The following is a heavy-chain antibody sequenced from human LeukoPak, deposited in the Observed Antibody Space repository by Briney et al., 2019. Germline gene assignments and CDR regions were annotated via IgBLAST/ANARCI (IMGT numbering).Heavy chain of an antibody. D-gene: IGHD2-2*01. Sequence: ASVKVSSKASGYTFTNYGISWVRQAPGQGLEWMAWISANNGETRYAQNLQGRVTITTDTSTSTAYMGLRSLRSDDTAVYYCARVPPSAHQLLSSDYWGQGTQVTVSS. J-gene: IGHJ4*02. V-gene: IGHV1-18*04. CDR3: ARVPPSAHQLLSSDY. CDR2: ISANNGET. CDR1: GYTFTNYG.